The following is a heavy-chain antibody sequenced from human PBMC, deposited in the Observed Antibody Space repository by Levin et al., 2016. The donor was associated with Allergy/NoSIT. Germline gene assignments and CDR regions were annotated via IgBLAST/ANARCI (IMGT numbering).Heavy chain of an antibody. CDR2: IYSDGRT. V-gene: IGHV3-66*01. D-gene: IGHD5-12*01. CDR1: GFTVTRNY. Sequence: GESLKISCAASGFTVTRNYMSWVRQAPGKGLDWVSVIYSDGRTYYTDSVKGRFTISRDNSKNTLYLQMNSLRVEDTAVYYCAKLDCSGYDPEYWGRGTLVAVSS. J-gene: IGHJ4*02. CDR3: AKLDCSGYDPEY.